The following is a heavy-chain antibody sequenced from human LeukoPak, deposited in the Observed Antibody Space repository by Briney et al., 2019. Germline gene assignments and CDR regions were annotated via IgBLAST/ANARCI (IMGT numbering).Heavy chain of an antibody. CDR2: IYHSGST. CDR1: GGSISSGGYS. CDR3: ARAEPPSAIYLDY. J-gene: IGHJ4*02. Sequence: KPSQTLSLTCAVSGGSISSGGYSWSWIRQPPGKGLEWIGYIYHSGSTYYNPSLKSRVTISVDRSKNQFSLKLSSVTAADTAVYYCARAEPPSAIYLDYWGQGTLVTVSS. D-gene: IGHD1-14*01. V-gene: IGHV4-30-2*01.